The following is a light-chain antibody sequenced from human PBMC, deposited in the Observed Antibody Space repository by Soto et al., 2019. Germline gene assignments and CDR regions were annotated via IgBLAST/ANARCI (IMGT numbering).Light chain of an antibody. CDR1: QGVIVN. J-gene: IGKJ1*01. CDR3: QQYYTSPRGT. CDR2: GAS. Sequence: IVMTQSPGTLAVSPGERATLSCRASQGVIVNLAWYQQKPGQAPRLLIFGASTRATGVPARFSGSGSGTEFTLTISSLQPADFGVYYCQQYYTSPRGTFGQGTRVEIK. V-gene: IGKV3-15*01.